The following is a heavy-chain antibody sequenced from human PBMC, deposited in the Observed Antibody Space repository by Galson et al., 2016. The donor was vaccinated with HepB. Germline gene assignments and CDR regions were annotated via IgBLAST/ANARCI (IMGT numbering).Heavy chain of an antibody. Sequence: SETLSLTCNVSGGSISGTAYYWGWIRQPPGRGLEWIGSLYYGGSTNYNPSLETRVTISVDTSKNHLSLSLSSVTAADTAVYYCATGIVVAGKMYYYYMDVWGKGTSFTVSS. CDR3: ATGIVVAGKMYYYYMDV. J-gene: IGHJ6*03. D-gene: IGHD6-19*01. CDR2: LYYGGST. V-gene: IGHV4-39*01. CDR1: GGSISGTAYY.